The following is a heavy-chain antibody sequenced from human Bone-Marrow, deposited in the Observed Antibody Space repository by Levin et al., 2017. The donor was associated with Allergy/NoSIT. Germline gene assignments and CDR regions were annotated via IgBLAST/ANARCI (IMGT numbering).Heavy chain of an antibody. CDR1: GFTFSDHY. D-gene: IGHD5-12*01. CDR3: AREGWAYGGYGEGFCDY. J-gene: IGHJ4*02. V-gene: IGHV3-72*01. CDR2: TRNKANSYTT. Sequence: GGSLRLSCAASGFTFSDHYMDWVRQAPGKGLEWVGRTRNKANSYTTEYAASVKGRFTISRDDSKNSLYLQMNSLKTEDTAVYYCAREGWAYGGYGEGFCDYWGQGTLVTVSS.